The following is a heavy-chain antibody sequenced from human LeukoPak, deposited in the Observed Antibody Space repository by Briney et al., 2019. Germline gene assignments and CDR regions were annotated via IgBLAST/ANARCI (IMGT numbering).Heavy chain of an antibody. Sequence: SETLSLTCTVSGGSISSSSYYWGWIRQPPGKGLEWIGSIYYSGSTYYNPSLKSRVTISVDTSKNQFSLKLSSVTAADTAVYYCASLPTNYRYYYYMDVWGKGTTVTVSS. V-gene: IGHV4-39*01. D-gene: IGHD4/OR15-4a*01. CDR1: GGSISSSSYY. CDR2: IYYSGST. CDR3: ASLPTNYRYYYYMDV. J-gene: IGHJ6*03.